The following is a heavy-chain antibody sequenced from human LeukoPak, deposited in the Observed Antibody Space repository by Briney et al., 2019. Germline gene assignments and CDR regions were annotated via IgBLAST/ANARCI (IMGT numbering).Heavy chain of an antibody. CDR3: ARMRRDGYNYGELDY. V-gene: IGHV3-13*01. Sequence: GGSLRLSCAASGFTFSSYEMHWVRQATGKGLEWVSAIGTAGDTYYPGSVKGRFTISRENAKNSLYLQMNSLRAGDTAVYYCARMRRDGYNYGELDYWGQGTLVTVSS. J-gene: IGHJ4*02. CDR1: GFTFSSYE. D-gene: IGHD5-24*01. CDR2: IGTAGDT.